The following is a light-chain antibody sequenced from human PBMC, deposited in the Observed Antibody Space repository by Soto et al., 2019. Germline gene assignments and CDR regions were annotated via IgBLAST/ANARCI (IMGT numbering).Light chain of an antibody. V-gene: IGLV2-14*01. Sequence: QSVLTQPASVSGSPGQSITISCTGTSSDVGGYDYVSWYRHHPGKAPKLMIYAVSNRPLGVSNRFSGSKSGNTASLTISGLQADDEADYYCTSATHANTVVFGGGTKLTVL. CDR3: TSATHANTVV. CDR2: AVS. CDR1: SSDVGGYDY. J-gene: IGLJ2*01.